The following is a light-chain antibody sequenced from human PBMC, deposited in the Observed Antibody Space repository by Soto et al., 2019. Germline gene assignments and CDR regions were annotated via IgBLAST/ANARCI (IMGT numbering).Light chain of an antibody. CDR1: HSITNW. CDR3: QQYNSYST. CDR2: DVS. V-gene: IGKV1-5*01. J-gene: IGKJ1*01. Sequence: DIQMTQSPSTLSASVGDRVTXTCRASHSITNWLAWYQQKPGKAPKVLIYDVSTLGSGVPSRFSGSGSGTEFTLTISSLQPDDFATYYCQQYNSYSTFGQGTKVDIK.